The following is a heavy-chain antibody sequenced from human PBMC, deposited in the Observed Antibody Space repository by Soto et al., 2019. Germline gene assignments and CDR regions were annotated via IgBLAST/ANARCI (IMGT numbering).Heavy chain of an antibody. CDR2: INHSGST. D-gene: IGHD3-3*01. J-gene: IGHJ5*02. CDR1: GGSFSGYY. Sequence: QVQLQQWGAGLLKPSETLSLTCAVYGGSFSGYYWSWIRQPPGKGLGWIGEINHSGSTNYNPSLKSRVTISVDTSKNQFSLKLSSVTAADTAVYYCARGGSHYYDFWSGSRRWFDPWGQGTLVTVSS. V-gene: IGHV4-34*01. CDR3: ARGGSHYYDFWSGSRRWFDP.